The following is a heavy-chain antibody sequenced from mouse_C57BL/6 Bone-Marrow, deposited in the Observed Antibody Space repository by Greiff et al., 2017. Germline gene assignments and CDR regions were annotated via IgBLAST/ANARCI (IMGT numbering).Heavy chain of an antibody. D-gene: IGHD1-1*01. CDR2: INYDGSST. V-gene: IGHV5-16*01. J-gene: IGHJ1*03. Sequence: EVMLVESEGGLVQPGSSMKLSCTASGFTFSDYYMAWVRQVPEKGLEWVANINYDGSSTYYLDSLKSRFIISRDNAKNILYLQMSSLKSEDTATYYCARDSHYGSSYWYFDVWGTGTTVTVSS. CDR1: GFTFSDYY. CDR3: ARDSHYGSSYWYFDV.